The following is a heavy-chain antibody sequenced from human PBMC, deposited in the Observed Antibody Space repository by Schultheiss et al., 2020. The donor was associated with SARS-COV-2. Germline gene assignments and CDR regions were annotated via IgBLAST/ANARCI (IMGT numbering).Heavy chain of an antibody. Sequence: GGSLRLSCAASGFTFSSYGMHWVRQAPGKGLEWVSSISSSSSYIYYADSVKGRFTISRDNSKSTLYLQMNSLRAEDTAVYYCARHPDLLDYGDYNFGRWFDPWGQGTLVTVS. J-gene: IGHJ5*02. D-gene: IGHD4-17*01. CDR3: ARHPDLLDYGDYNFGRWFDP. CDR2: ISSSSSYI. CDR1: GFTFSSYG. V-gene: IGHV3-21*04.